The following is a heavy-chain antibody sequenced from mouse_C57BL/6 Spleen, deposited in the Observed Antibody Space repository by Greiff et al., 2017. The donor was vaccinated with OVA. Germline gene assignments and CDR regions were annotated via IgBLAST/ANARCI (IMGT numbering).Heavy chain of an antibody. CDR2: ISDGGSYT. D-gene: IGHD4-1*01. Sequence: EVQRVESGGGLVKPGGSLKLSCAASGFTFSSYAMSWVRQTPEKRLEWVATISDGGSYTYYPDNVKGRFTISRDNAKNNLYLQMSHLKSEDTAMYYCVREFTWGAGGYFDSGGEGTTLTVSS. V-gene: IGHV5-4*01. CDR3: VREFTWGAGGYFDS. CDR1: GFTFSSYA. J-gene: IGHJ2*01.